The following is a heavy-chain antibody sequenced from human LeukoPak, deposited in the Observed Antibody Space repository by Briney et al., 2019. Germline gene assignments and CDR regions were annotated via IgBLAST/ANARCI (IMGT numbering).Heavy chain of an antibody. CDR3: AATYYDSSGYYHTAPSLFDY. D-gene: IGHD3-22*01. J-gene: IGHJ4*02. CDR2: IYYSGST. Sequence: PSETLSLTCTVSGGSISSSSYYWGWIRQPPGKGLEWIGSIYYSGSTYYNPSLESRVTISVDTSKNQFSLKLSSVTAADTAVYYCAATYYDSSGYYHTAPSLFDYWGQGTLVTVSS. CDR1: GGSISSSSYY. V-gene: IGHV4-39*01.